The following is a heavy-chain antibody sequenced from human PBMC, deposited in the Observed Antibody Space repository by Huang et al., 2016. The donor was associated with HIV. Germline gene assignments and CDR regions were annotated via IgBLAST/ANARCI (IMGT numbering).Heavy chain of an antibody. Sequence: QVQVVESGGGVVQPGGSLRFFCGASGFTFSGYGMHWVRQAPGKGLEWRALISHDGNNNYYADPVKGRFTVARDTSKNTLYLHMNSLRPADTAVYYCVKETVQWLVTYWGQGTLVTVSS. CDR2: ISHDGNNN. CDR3: VKETVQWLVTY. CDR1: GFTFSGYG. V-gene: IGHV3-30*02. D-gene: IGHD6-19*01. J-gene: IGHJ4*02.